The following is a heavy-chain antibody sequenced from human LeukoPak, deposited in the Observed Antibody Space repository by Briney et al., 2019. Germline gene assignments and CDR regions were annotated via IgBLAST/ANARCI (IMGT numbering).Heavy chain of an antibody. CDR3: TTLSYAAAPT. D-gene: IGHD2-2*01. CDR1: GFTFSNAW. CDR2: VRSETDGGTT. J-gene: IGHJ5*02. V-gene: IGHV3-15*01. Sequence: GGSLRLSCAASGFTFSNAWMNWVRQAPGKGLEWVGRVRSETDGGTTDYAAPVQGRFTISRDDSKNTLYLQMNSLETDDTAVYYCTTLSYAAAPTWGQGTLVTVSS.